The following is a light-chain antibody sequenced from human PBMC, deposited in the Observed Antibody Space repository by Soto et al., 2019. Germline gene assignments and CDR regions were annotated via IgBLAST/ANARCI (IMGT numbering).Light chain of an antibody. CDR3: SSYASINTSV. CDR2: DVS. Sequence: QSALTQPPSASGSPGQSVTISCTGTSSDVGGYNYVSWYQQHPGKAPKLMIYDVSERPSGVPDRFSGSKSGNTASLTVSGLQAEDEADYYCSSYASINTSVFGTGTKLTVL. V-gene: IGLV2-8*01. J-gene: IGLJ1*01. CDR1: SSDVGGYNY.